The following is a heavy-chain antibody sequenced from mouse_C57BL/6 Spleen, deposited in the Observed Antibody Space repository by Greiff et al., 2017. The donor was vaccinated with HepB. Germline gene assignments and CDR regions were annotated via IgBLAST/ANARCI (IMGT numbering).Heavy chain of an antibody. V-gene: IGHV1-53*01. J-gene: IGHJ4*01. Sequence: QVQLQQPGTDLVKPGASVKLSCKASGYTFTSYWMPWVKQRPGQGLEWIGNINPSNGGTNYNEKFKSKATLTVDKSSSTAYMQLSSLTSEDSAVYYCARSYHYYGSSYNYAMDYWGQGTSVTVSS. CDR2: INPSNGGT. CDR1: GYTFTSYW. D-gene: IGHD1-1*01. CDR3: ARSYHYYGSSYNYAMDY.